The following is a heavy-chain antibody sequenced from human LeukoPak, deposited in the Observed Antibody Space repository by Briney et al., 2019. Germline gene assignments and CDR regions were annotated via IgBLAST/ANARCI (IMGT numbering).Heavy chain of an antibody. CDR3: AIEWLGLDY. V-gene: IGHV3-53*01. CDR1: GFTFSSYS. CDR2: IYSGGST. J-gene: IGHJ4*02. Sequence: GGSLRLSCAASGFTFSSYSMNWVRQAPGKGLEWVSVIYSGGSTYYADSVKGRFTISRDSSKNTLYLQMNSLRAEDTAVYYCAIEWLGLDYWGQGTLVTVSS. D-gene: IGHD6-19*01.